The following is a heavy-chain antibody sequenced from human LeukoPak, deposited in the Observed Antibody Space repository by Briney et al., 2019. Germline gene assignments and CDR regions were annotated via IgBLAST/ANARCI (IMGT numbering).Heavy chain of an antibody. CDR3: ARRRDGYKYYYYYYMDV. J-gene: IGHJ6*03. V-gene: IGHV4-30-4*08. CDR1: GGSISSGDYY. CDR2: IYYSGST. D-gene: IGHD5-24*01. Sequence: PSETLSLTCTVSGGSISSGDYYWSWIRQPPGKGLEWIGYIYYSGSTYYNPSLKSRVTISVDTSKNQFSLKLSSVTAADTAAYYCARRRDGYKYYYYYYMDVRGEGTTVTVSS.